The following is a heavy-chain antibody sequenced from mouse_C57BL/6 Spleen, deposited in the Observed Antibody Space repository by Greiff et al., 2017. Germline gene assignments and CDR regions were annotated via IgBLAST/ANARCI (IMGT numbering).Heavy chain of an antibody. CDR2: INPNYGTT. J-gene: IGHJ1*03. V-gene: IGHV1-39*01. Sequence: QLQQSGPELVKPGASVKISCKASGYSFTDYNMNWVKQSNGKSLEWIGVINPNYGTTSYNQKFKGKATLTVDQSSSTAYMQLNSLTSEDSAVYYCARGHYGSSYLYWYFDVWGTGTTVTVSS. CDR1: GYSFTDYN. CDR3: ARGHYGSSYLYWYFDV. D-gene: IGHD1-1*01.